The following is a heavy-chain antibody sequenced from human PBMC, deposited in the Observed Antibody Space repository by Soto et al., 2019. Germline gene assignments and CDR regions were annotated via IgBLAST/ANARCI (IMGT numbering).Heavy chain of an antibody. Sequence: QVPLVQSGAEVRKPGASVKVSCKASGYTFTNYAMHWVRQAPGQRLEWMGWINAGNGNTKYSQKFQDRVTITTDTSANTAYMELSSLRSEDTAVYYCARVQHNWNEGAFDIWGQGTMVTVSS. J-gene: IGHJ3*02. D-gene: IGHD1-1*01. CDR3: ARVQHNWNEGAFDI. CDR2: INAGNGNT. CDR1: GYTFTNYA. V-gene: IGHV1-3*01.